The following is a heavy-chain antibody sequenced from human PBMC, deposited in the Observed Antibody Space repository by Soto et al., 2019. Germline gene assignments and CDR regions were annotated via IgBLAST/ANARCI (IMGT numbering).Heavy chain of an antibody. D-gene: IGHD2-8*01. Sequence: GASVKVSCKASGYPFTSFAINWVRQATGQGHEWMGWMNPNSGNTGYAQKFQGRVTMTRNTSISTAYMELSSLRSEDTAVYYCARAGVRGNAILDYYYYYYMDVWGKGTTVTVS. CDR3: ARAGVRGNAILDYYYYYYMDV. CDR1: GYPFTSFA. J-gene: IGHJ6*03. CDR2: MNPNSGNT. V-gene: IGHV1-8*01.